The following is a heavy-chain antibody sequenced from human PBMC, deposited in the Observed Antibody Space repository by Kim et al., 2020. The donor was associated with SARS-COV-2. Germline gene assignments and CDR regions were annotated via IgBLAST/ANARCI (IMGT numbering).Heavy chain of an antibody. D-gene: IGHD6-19*01. J-gene: IGHJ5*02. CDR1: GGSISSYY. V-gene: IGHV4-59*01. Sequence: SETLSLTCTVSGGSISSYYWSWIRQPPGKGLEWIGYIYYSGSTNYNPSLKSRVTISVDTSKNQFSLKLSSVTAADTAVYYCARRDSSGWYSYWFDPWGQGTLVTVSS. CDR3: ARRDSSGWYSYWFDP. CDR2: IYYSGST.